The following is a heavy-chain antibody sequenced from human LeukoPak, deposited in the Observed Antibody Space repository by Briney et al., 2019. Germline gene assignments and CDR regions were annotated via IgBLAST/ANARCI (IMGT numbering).Heavy chain of an antibody. D-gene: IGHD3-3*01. CDR3: ARHARDFWSGIYTVRYNWFDP. Sequence: SETLSLTCTVSGGSISSSSYYWGWIRQPPGKGLEWIGSIYYSGSTYYNPSLKSRVTISVDTSKNQFSLKLSSVTAADTAVYYCARHARDFWSGIYTVRYNWFDPWGQGTLSPSPQ. CDR2: IYYSGST. CDR1: GGSISSSSYY. J-gene: IGHJ5*02. V-gene: IGHV4-39*01.